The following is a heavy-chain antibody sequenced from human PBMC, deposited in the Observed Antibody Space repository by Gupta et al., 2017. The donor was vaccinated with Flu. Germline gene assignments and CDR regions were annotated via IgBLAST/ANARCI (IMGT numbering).Heavy chain of an antibody. D-gene: IGHD6-13*01. J-gene: IGHJ5*02. CDR2: ISGSGGST. CDR3: AKAQQLVDWFDP. CDR1: GSTFSRYA. V-gene: IGHV3-23*01. Sequence: EVQLLESGGGLVQPGGSLRLSCAASGSTFSRYAMSWVRQAPGKGLEWVSAISGSGGSTYYADSVKGRFTISRDISKNTLYLQMNSLRAEDTAVYYCAKAQQLVDWFDPWGQGTLVTVSS.